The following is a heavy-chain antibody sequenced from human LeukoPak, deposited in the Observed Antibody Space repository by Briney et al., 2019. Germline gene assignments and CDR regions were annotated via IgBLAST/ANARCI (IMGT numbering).Heavy chain of an antibody. J-gene: IGHJ4*02. V-gene: IGHV4-39*01. Sequence: SETLSLTCTVSGGSISSSSYYWGWTRQPPGKGLEWIGSIYYSGSTYYNPSLKSRVIISVDTSKNQFSLKLSSVTAADTAVYYCARQMPYYYGSGSYCFDYWGQGTLVTVSS. CDR3: ARQMPYYYGSGSYCFDY. CDR1: GGSISSSSYY. CDR2: IYYSGST. D-gene: IGHD3-10*01.